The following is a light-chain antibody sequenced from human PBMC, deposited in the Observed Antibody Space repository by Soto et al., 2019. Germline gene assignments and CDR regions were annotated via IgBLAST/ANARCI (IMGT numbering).Light chain of an antibody. Sequence: EIVMTQSPATLSVSPGERATLSCRASQSVSSNLAWYQQKPGQAPRLLIYGASTRATGITARFSGSGSGTEFTLTISSLQSEDFAVYYCQPYNNWPRTVGQGTKVEIK. CDR1: QSVSSN. V-gene: IGKV3-15*01. CDR2: GAS. CDR3: QPYNNWPRT. J-gene: IGKJ1*01.